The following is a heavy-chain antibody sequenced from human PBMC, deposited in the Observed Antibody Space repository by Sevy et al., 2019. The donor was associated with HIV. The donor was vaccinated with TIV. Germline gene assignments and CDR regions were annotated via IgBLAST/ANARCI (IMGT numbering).Heavy chain of an antibody. Sequence: ASVKVSCKASGGTFSSYAISWVRQAPGQGLEWMGGIIPIFGTANYAQMFQGRVTITADESTSTAYMELSSLRSEDTAVYYCARSYDFKYYYYGMDVWGQGTTVTVSS. CDR1: GGTFSSYA. V-gene: IGHV1-69*13. CDR2: IIPIFGTA. J-gene: IGHJ6*02. D-gene: IGHD3-3*01. CDR3: ARSYDFKYYYYGMDV.